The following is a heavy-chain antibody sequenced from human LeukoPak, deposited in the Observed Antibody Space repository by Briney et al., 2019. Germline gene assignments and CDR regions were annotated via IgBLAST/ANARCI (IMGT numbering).Heavy chain of an antibody. Sequence: GESLKISCKASGYSLTNYWIGWVRQVPGKGLEWMGIIYPGDSDTRYSPSFQGQVTISADKSISTAYLQWSSLKASDTAMYYCARLLGYLYDAFDIWGQGTMVTVSS. J-gene: IGHJ3*02. D-gene: IGHD5-18*01. CDR3: ARLLGYLYDAFDI. CDR1: GYSLTNYW. V-gene: IGHV5-51*01. CDR2: IYPGDSDT.